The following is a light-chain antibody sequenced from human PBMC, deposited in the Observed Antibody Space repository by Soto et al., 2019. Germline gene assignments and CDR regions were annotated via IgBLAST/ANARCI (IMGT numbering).Light chain of an antibody. CDR1: QSISTY. J-gene: IGKJ2*02. Sequence: DIQMTQSPSSLSASVGDRVTITCRASQSISTYLNWYQQKVGKAPKLLIYAASSLQRGVPSRFSGSGSETDFTLTISSLQPEDFATYYYQQSYSTPRTFGQGTKLEIK. CDR3: QQSYSTPRT. CDR2: AAS. V-gene: IGKV1-39*01.